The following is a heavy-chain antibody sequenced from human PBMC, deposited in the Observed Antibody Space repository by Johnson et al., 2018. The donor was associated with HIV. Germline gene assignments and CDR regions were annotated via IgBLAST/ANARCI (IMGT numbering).Heavy chain of an antibody. J-gene: IGHJ3*02. CDR2: IYSGGGT. V-gene: IGHV3-NL1*01. CDR1: GFTFSSYG. CDR3: ARDLHAFDI. Sequence: QVQLVESGGGVVQPGRSLRLSCAASGFTFSSYGMHWVRQAPGKGLEWVSVIYSGGGTYYVDSVKGRFTISRDNSENTRYVQMHSLRAEDTAVYYCARDLHAFDIWGQGTMVTVSS.